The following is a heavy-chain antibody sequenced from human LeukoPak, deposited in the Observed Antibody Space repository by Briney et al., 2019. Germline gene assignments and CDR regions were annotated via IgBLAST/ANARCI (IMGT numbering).Heavy chain of an antibody. Sequence: PSQTLSLTCAVSGGSISSGGYSWSWIRQPPGKGLEWIGYIYHSGSTYYNPSLKSRVTISVDRSKNQFSLKLSSVTAADTAVYYCARGFRGYSFNWGQGTLVTVSS. J-gene: IGHJ4*02. CDR2: IYHSGST. CDR1: GGSISSGGYS. D-gene: IGHD5-18*01. V-gene: IGHV4-30-2*01. CDR3: ARGFRGYSFN.